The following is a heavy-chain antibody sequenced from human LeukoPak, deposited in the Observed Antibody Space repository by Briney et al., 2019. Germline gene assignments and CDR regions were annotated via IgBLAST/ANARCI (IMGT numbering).Heavy chain of an antibody. CDR2: IYYTGST. CDR1: GGSISSSSYY. Sequence: SETLSLTCTVSGGSISSSSYYWGWIRQPPGKGLEWIGNIYYTGSTYYNPSLKSRLTISVDTSKGHFSLKLSSVTAADTAVYYCARTGTYFDYWGQGTLVTVSS. CDR3: ARTGTYFDY. V-gene: IGHV4-39*02. D-gene: IGHD6-13*01. J-gene: IGHJ4*02.